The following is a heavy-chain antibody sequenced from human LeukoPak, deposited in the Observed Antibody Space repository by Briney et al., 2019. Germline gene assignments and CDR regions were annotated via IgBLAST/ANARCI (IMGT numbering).Heavy chain of an antibody. D-gene: IGHD2-21*02. Sequence: PSETLSLTCTVSGGSISSYYWSWIRQPPGKGLEWIGYIYYSRSTNYNPAPKSRVTISVDTSKNQFSLKLSSVTAADTAVYYCAATFNCGGDCYGFDYWGQGTLVTVSS. CDR2: IYYSRST. CDR3: AATFNCGGDCYGFDY. J-gene: IGHJ4*02. V-gene: IGHV4-59*08. CDR1: GGSISSYY.